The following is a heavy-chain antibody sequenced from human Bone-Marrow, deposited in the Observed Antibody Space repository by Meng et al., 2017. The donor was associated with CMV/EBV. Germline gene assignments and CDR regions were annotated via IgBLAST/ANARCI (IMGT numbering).Heavy chain of an antibody. CDR3: ARAPRQEYYYYYGMDV. CDR1: GGSISSYY. J-gene: IGHJ6*02. CDR2: IYYSGST. V-gene: IGHV4-59*01. Sequence: SETLSLTCTVSGGSISSYYWSWIRQPQGKGLEWIGYIYYSGSTNYNPSLKSRVTISVDTSKNQFSLKLSSVTAADTAVYYCARAPRQEYYYYYGMDVWGQGTTVTVSS.